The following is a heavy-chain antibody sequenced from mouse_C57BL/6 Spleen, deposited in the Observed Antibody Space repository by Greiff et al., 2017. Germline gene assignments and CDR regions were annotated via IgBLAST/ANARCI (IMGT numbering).Heavy chain of an antibody. V-gene: IGHV1-52*01. D-gene: IGHD2-4*01. CDR2: IDPSDSET. CDR1: GYTFTSYW. Sequence: VQLQQPGAELVRPGSSVKLSCKASGYTFTSYWMHWVKQRPIQGLEWIGNIDPSDSETHYNQKFKDKATLTVDKSSSTAYMQLSSLTSEDSAVYYCARSTMITGGYFDVWGTGTTVTVSS. CDR3: ARSTMITGGYFDV. J-gene: IGHJ1*03.